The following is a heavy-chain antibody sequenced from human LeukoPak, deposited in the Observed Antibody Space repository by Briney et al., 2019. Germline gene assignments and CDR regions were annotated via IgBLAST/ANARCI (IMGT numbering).Heavy chain of an antibody. Sequence: SVKVTYKASGGTFSSYAISWVRQAPGQGLEWMGGIIPIFGTANYAQKFQGRVTITADESTSTAYMELSSLRSEDTAVYYCAREVWLERRSNYFDYWGQGTLVTVSS. CDR3: AREVWLERRSNYFDY. V-gene: IGHV1-69*13. D-gene: IGHD5-24*01. CDR2: IIPIFGTA. CDR1: GGTFSSYA. J-gene: IGHJ4*02.